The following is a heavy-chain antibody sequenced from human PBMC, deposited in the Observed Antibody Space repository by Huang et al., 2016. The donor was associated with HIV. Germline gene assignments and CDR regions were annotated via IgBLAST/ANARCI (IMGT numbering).Heavy chain of an antibody. CDR1: RFTFGNYA. CDR2: RSYEGSNK. J-gene: IGHJ6*03. CDR3: AREVWLRDLYYDYYMDV. D-gene: IGHD5-12*01. Sequence: QVQLVESGGGVVQPGRSLRLSCAASRFTFGNYALHGVRQAPGEGLEAVAVRSYEGSNKNYAGAVKSRFTISRDNSKNTLELERNSLRAEDTAVDYCAREVWLRDLYYDYYMDVWGKGTTVTVSS. V-gene: IGHV3-30-3*01.